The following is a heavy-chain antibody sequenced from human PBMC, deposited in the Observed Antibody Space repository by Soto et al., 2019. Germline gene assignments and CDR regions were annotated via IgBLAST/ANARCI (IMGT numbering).Heavy chain of an antibody. CDR1: GFTFSSYG. J-gene: IGHJ4*02. Sequence: GGSLRLSCAASGFTFSSYGMHWVRQAPGKGLEWVAVIWYDGSNKYYADSVKGRFTISRDNSKNTVFLQMNSLGAEDTAVYYCARNSLDCTNAACYFDWGQGTLVPGSS. CDR3: ARNSLDCTNAACYFD. V-gene: IGHV3-33*01. CDR2: IWYDGSNK. D-gene: IGHD2-8*01.